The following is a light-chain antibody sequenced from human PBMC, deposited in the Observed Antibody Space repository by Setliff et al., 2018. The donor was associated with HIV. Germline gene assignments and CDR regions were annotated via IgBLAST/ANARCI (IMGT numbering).Light chain of an antibody. CDR1: SSDVGGYNY. Sequence: SVLAQPASVSGSPGQSITISCTGTSSDVGGYNYVSWYQHFPGRTPKLIIYDVRNRPPGVSSRFYGSKSGNTASLTISGLRAEDEADYYCSSYRSGNIGVFGGGTKVTVL. CDR2: DVR. J-gene: IGLJ1*01. V-gene: IGLV2-14*03. CDR3: SSYRSGNIGV.